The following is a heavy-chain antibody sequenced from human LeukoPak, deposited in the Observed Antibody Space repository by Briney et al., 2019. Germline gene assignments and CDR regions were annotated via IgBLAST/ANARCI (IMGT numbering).Heavy chain of an antibody. J-gene: IGHJ6*03. D-gene: IGHD6-13*01. Sequence: PSETLSLTCTVSGGSISSSSYYWGWIRQPPGKGLEWIGEINHSGSTNYNPSLKSRVTISVDTSKNQFSLKLSSVTAADTAVYYCARHRRPRYSSSWLTPRLYYYYMDVWGKGTTVTISS. V-gene: IGHV4-39*01. CDR3: ARHRRPRYSSSWLTPRLYYYYMDV. CDR2: INHSGST. CDR1: GGSISSSSYY.